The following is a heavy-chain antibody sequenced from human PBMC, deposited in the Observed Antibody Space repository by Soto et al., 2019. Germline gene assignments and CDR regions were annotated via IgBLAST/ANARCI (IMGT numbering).Heavy chain of an antibody. V-gene: IGHV4-59*12. CDR2: IYYTGST. CDR3: ARFRIGSGSYYIGAYYYYGMDV. CDR1: GGSISSYY. Sequence: PSETLSLTCTVSGGSISSYYWSWIRQPPGKGLEWIGYIYYTGSTNYNPSLKSRVTISVDTSKKQFSLKLSSVTAADTAVYYCARFRIGSGSYYIGAYYYYGMDVWGQGTTVTVSS. J-gene: IGHJ6*02. D-gene: IGHD3-10*01.